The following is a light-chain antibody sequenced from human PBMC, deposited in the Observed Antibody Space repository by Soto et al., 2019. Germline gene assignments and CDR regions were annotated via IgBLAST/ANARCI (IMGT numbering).Light chain of an antibody. CDR1: SSDVGSYNL. Sequence: QSVLTQPASVSGSPGQSITISCTGTSSDVGSYNLVSWYQQHPGKAPKLMIYEGSKRPSGVSNRFSGSKSGNTASLTISGLQAEDEADYYCCPYAGSHVVFGGGTKVTVL. CDR2: EGS. CDR3: CPYAGSHVV. J-gene: IGLJ2*01. V-gene: IGLV2-23*01.